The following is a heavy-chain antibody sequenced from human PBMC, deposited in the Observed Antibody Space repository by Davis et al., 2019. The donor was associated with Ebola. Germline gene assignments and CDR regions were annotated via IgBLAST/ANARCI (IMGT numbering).Heavy chain of an antibody. CDR2: IDTKTGSP. D-gene: IGHD4-23*01. J-gene: IGHJ4*02. V-gene: IGHV7-4-1*02. CDR1: GYTFTKYD. Sequence: AASVKVSCKTSGYTFTKYDLNWVRQAPGQGLEWLGWIDTKTGSPSYAQGFTGRFVISFDTSLRTTYLHIRGLKAEDTGVYFCTNTHGGPESLAYWGQGTQVTVSS. CDR3: TNTHGGPESLAY.